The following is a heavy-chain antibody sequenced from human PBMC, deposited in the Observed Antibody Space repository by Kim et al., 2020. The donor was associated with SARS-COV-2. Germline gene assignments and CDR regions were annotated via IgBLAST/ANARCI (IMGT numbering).Heavy chain of an antibody. V-gene: IGHV4-34*01. CDR1: GGSFSGYY. J-gene: IGHJ4*02. Sequence: SETLSLTCAVYGGSFSGYYWSWIRQPPGKGLEWIGEINHSGSTNYNPSLKSRVTISVDTSKNQFSLKLSSVTAADTAVYYCARRQLGLPSFDYWGQGTLVTVSS. CDR2: INHSGST. CDR3: ARRQLGLPSFDY. D-gene: IGHD1-7*01.